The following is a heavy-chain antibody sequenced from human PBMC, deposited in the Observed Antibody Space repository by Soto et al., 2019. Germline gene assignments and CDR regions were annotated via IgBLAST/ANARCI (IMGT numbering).Heavy chain of an antibody. J-gene: IGHJ6*02. Sequence: GGSLRLSCAASGFTFSSYGMHWVRQAPGKGLEWVTFISYDGSTKYFADSVRGRFTISRDNSKNTLYLQMNSLRAEDTAVYYCASATAYDFWSGYLPPYGVDVWGQGTTVTVSS. CDR1: GFTFSSYG. CDR3: ASATAYDFWSGYLPPYGVDV. D-gene: IGHD3-3*01. V-gene: IGHV3-30*03. CDR2: ISYDGSTK.